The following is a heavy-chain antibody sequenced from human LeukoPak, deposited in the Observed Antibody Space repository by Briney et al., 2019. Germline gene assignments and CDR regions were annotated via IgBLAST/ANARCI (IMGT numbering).Heavy chain of an antibody. CDR3: ASTGDDAFDI. J-gene: IGHJ3*02. D-gene: IGHD2-21*01. V-gene: IGHV5-51*01. CDR2: FYHGDYDT. CDR1: GYRLTNQL. Sequence: GGSPQTPLQSSGYRLTNQLHDWGRPIPGKGAGGMGIFYHGDYDTLHSPCYQGHVTISADKTISTAYLQWSSLKAADTAMYYCASTGDDAFDIWGQGTMVTVSS.